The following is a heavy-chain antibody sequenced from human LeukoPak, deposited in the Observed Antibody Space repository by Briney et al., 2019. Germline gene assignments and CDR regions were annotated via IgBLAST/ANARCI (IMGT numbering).Heavy chain of an antibody. Sequence: SETLSLTCTVSGGCISSCGYYWSWIRQPPGKGLEWIGEINHSGSTNYNPSLKSRVTISVDTSKNQFSLKLSSVTAADTAVYYCARVRFLEWLLPDYYFDYWGQGTLVTVSS. CDR3: ARVRFLEWLLPDYYFDY. V-gene: IGHV4-39*07. CDR2: INHSGST. J-gene: IGHJ4*02. CDR1: GGCISSCGYY. D-gene: IGHD3-3*01.